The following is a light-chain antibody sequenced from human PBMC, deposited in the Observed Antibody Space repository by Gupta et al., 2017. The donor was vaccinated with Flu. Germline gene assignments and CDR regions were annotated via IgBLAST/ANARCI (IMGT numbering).Light chain of an antibody. Sequence: QSVLTQPPSTSGAPGQRVTISCSGGTSNIGSNTVNWFQQLPGTAPNLVIYDDNQRPSGVPDRFSGSKSGTSASLAISGLQSEDEADYYCATWDDSLNDYVVFGGGTKLTVL. CDR2: DDN. V-gene: IGLV1-44*01. J-gene: IGLJ2*01. CDR3: ATWDDSLNDYVV. CDR1: TSNIGSNT.